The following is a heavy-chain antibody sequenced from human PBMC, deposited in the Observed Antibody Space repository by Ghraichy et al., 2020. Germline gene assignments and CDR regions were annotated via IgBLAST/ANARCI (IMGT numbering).Heavy chain of an antibody. CDR3: ASNTGPPYYGMDV. CDR2: IYYSGST. CDR1: GGSISSYY. J-gene: IGHJ6*02. D-gene: IGHD2-8*01. Sequence: SQTRSLTCTVSGGSISSYYWSWIRQPPGKGLEWIGYIYYSGSTNYNPSLKSRVTISVDTSKNQFSLKLSSVTAADTAVNYCASNTGPPYYGMDVWGQGTTVTVSS. V-gene: IGHV4-59*01.